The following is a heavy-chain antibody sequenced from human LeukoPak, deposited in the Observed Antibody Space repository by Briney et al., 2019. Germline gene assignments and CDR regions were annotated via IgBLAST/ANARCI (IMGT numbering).Heavy chain of an antibody. CDR3: ARGVSGFDY. D-gene: IGHD3-3*01. Sequence: SETLSLTCTVSGGSISSGGFYWSWIRQHPGKGLEWIGYISYSGRTYYNPSLQSRVTISVDTSKNQFSLRLSSVTAADTAVYYCARGVSGFDYWGQGTLVTVSS. CDR2: ISYSGRT. J-gene: IGHJ4*02. V-gene: IGHV4-31*03. CDR1: GGSISSGGFY.